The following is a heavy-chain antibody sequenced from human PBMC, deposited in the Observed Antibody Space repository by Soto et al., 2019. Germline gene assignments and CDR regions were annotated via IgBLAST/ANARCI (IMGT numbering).Heavy chain of an antibody. CDR1: GYTFTSYG. Sequence: RASVKVSCKASGYTFTSYGISWVRQAPGQGLEWMGWISAYNGNTNYEQKLQGRVTMTTDTSTSTAYMELRSLRSDDTAVYYCARVRYVVVVADSNSFDCWDQPTQGTVSS. CDR2: ISAYNGNT. V-gene: IGHV1-18*04. J-gene: IGHJ4*02. CDR3: ARVRYVVVVADSNSFDC. D-gene: IGHD2-15*01.